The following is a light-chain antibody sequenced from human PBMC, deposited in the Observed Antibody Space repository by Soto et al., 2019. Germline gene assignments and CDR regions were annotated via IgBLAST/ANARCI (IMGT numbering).Light chain of an antibody. CDR3: QQYGSSPLT. Sequence: EIVMTQSPATLSVSTGERATLSCRASQSVSSNLAWYQQKPGQAPRLLIYGASTRATGIPARFSGSGSGTDFTLTINRLEPEDFALYFCQQYGSSPLTFGQGTRLEIK. V-gene: IGKV3-20*01. CDR1: QSVSSN. CDR2: GAS. J-gene: IGKJ5*01.